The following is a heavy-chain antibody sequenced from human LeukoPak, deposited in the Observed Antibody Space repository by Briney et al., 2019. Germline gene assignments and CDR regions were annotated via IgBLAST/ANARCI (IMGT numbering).Heavy chain of an antibody. CDR1: GGSFSGYY. V-gene: IGHV4-34*01. CDR2: INHSGST. Sequence: PSETLSLTCAVYGGSFSGYYWSWIRQPPGKGLEWIGEINHSGSTNYNPSLKSRVTISVGTSKNQFSLKLSSVTAADTAVYYCARRPGSYYYDSSGYYYPHYYYMDVWGKGTTVTVSS. D-gene: IGHD3-22*01. J-gene: IGHJ6*03. CDR3: ARRPGSYYYDSSGYYYPHYYYMDV.